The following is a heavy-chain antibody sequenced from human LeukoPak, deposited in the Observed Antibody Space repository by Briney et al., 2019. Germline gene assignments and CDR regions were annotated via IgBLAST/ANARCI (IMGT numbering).Heavy chain of an antibody. J-gene: IGHJ4*02. CDR3: ARDGGWNGFDY. CDR2: IYYSGST. CDR1: GGSISSGDYY. Sequence: SQTLSLTCTVSGGSISSGDYYWSWIRQPPGKGLGWIGYIYYSGSTYYNPSLKSRVTISVDTSKNQFSLKLSSVTAADTAVYYCARDGGWNGFDYWGQGTLVTVSS. V-gene: IGHV4-30-4*08. D-gene: IGHD1-1*01.